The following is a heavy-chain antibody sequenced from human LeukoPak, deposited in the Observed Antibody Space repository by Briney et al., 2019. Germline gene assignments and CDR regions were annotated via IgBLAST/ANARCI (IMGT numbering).Heavy chain of an antibody. V-gene: IGHV1-69*13. J-gene: IGHJ4*02. Sequence: ASAKVSCKASGGTFSSYAISWVRQAPGQGLEWMGGIIPIFGTANYAQKFQGRVTITADETTSTAYMELSSLRSEDTAVYYCARGVDYYDSSGYTYYFDYWGQGTLVTVSS. CDR3: ARGVDYYDSSGYTYYFDY. D-gene: IGHD3-22*01. CDR2: IIPIFGTA. CDR1: GGTFSSYA.